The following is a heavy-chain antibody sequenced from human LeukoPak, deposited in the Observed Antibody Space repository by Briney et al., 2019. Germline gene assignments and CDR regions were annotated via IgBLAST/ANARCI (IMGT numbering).Heavy chain of an antibody. CDR3: AKDKGRAYYYDSSGYYYYFDS. CDR2: ISGSGGST. V-gene: IGHV3-23*01. J-gene: IGHJ4*02. Sequence: GGSLRLSCAASGFTFSSYAMSWVRQAPGKGREWVSAISGSGGSTYYADSVKGRFTISRDNSKNTLYLQMNSLRAEDTAVYYCAKDKGRAYYYDSSGYYYYFDSWGQGTLVTVSS. CDR1: GFTFSSYA. D-gene: IGHD3-22*01.